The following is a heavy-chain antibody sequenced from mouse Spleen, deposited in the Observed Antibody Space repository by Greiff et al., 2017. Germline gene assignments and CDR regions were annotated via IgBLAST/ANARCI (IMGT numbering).Heavy chain of an antibody. CDR1: GYSFTGYY. CDR3: AQIYYGAMDY. D-gene: IGHD2-1*01. J-gene: IGHJ4*01. V-gene: IGHV1-42*01. Sequence: EVQLQQSGPELVKPGASVKISCKASGYSFTGYYMNWVKQSPEKSLEWIGEINPSTGGTTYNQKFKAKATLTVDKSSSTAYMQLKSLTSEDSAVYYCAQIYYGAMDYWGQGTSVTVSS. CDR2: INPSTGGT.